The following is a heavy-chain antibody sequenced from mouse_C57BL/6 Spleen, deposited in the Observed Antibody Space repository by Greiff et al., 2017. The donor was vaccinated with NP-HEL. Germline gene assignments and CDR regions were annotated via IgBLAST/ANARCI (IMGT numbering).Heavy chain of an antibody. Sequence: VKLMESGPGLVAPSQSLSITCTVYGYSLTRYGVHWVRQPPGKGLEWLGVIWAGGSTHYNSAHMSRLSISKDNSKSQVFLKMNSLQTDDTAMYDCARLEGIWGQGTTLTVSS. CDR3: ARLEGI. J-gene: IGHJ2*01. CDR2: IWAGGST. CDR1: GYSLTRYG. V-gene: IGHV2-9*02.